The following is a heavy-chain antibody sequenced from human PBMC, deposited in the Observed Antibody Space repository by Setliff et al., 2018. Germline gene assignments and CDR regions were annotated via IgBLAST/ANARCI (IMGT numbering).Heavy chain of an antibody. J-gene: IGHJ4*02. V-gene: IGHV4-39*07. CDR3: RVWVTMIEMES. D-gene: IGHD3-22*01. CDR2: VSYFGSG. Sequence: PSETLSLTCSLSGVTIGGNNYYYWAWVRQPPGKGLEWIGSVSYFGSGYYNPSLRGRVATSLDTSRNQFSLKLASVTAADTAVYYCRVWVTMIEMESWGQGTLVTVSS. CDR1: GVTIGGNNYYY.